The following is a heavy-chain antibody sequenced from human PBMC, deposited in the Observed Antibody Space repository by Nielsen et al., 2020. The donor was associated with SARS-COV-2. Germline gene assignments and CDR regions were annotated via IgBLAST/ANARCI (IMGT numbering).Heavy chain of an antibody. V-gene: IGHV3-20*03. J-gene: IGHJ3*02. CDR2: INWNGGST. D-gene: IGHD3-22*01. CDR3: AREAYYDSSGYYYSGDAFDI. Sequence: WIRQPPGKGLEWVSGINWNGGSTGYADSVKGRFTISRDNAKNSLYLQMNSLRAEDTAVYYCAREAYYDSSGYYYSGDAFDIWGQGTMVTVS.